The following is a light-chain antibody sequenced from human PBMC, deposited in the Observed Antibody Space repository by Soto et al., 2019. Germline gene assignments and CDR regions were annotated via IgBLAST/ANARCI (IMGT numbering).Light chain of an antibody. V-gene: IGKV1-27*01. CDR3: QEYNSAPQT. Sequence: DIQMTQSPSSLSASVGDRVTITCRASQDISTYLAWYQQKPGKLPKLLIYAASTLQSGVPSRFSASGSGTDFTLIISSLQPEDVATYYCQEYNSAPQTFGQGTKVEIK. J-gene: IGKJ1*01. CDR2: AAS. CDR1: QDISTY.